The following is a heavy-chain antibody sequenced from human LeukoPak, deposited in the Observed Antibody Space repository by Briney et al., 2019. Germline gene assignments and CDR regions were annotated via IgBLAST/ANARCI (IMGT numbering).Heavy chain of an antibody. CDR3: ARAHCSGGNCYLLSLDV. CDR1: GYTFTSYY. V-gene: IGHV1-46*01. CDR2: INPSGGST. D-gene: IGHD2-15*01. J-gene: IGHJ6*04. Sequence: GASVKVSCKASGYTFTSYYMHWVRQAPGQGLEWMGIINPSGGSTSYAQKFRGRVTMTRDTSTSTVYMELSSLRSEDTAVYYFARAHCSGGNCYLLSLDVWGKGTTVTVSS.